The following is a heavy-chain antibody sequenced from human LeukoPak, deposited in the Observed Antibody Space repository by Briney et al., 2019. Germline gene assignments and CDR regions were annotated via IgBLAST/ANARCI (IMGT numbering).Heavy chain of an antibody. V-gene: IGHV3-30*02. J-gene: IGHJ4*02. CDR2: IRYDGSNK. CDR3: AKERSSPPGPDY. Sequence: GGSLRLSCGASGFTFSSYGMHWVRQAPGKGLEWVAFIRYDGSNKYYADSVKGRFTISRDNSKNTLYLQMNSLRAEDTAVYYCAKERSSPPGPDYWGQGTLVTVSS. D-gene: IGHD6-13*01. CDR1: GFTFSSYG.